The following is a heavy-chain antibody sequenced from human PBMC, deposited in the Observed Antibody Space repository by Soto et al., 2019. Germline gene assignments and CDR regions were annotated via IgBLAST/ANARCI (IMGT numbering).Heavy chain of an antibody. V-gene: IGHV5-51*01. D-gene: IGHD3-16*02. CDR3: ARGSATYVWGSYRYSWFDP. CDR1: GYSFTSYW. J-gene: IGHJ5*02. Sequence: GESLKISCNGSGYSFTSYWIGWVRQMPGKGLERMGIIYPGDSDTRYSPSFQGQVTISADKSISTAYLQWSSLKASDTAMYYCARGSATYVWGSYRYSWFDPWGQGTLVTVS. CDR2: IYPGDSDT.